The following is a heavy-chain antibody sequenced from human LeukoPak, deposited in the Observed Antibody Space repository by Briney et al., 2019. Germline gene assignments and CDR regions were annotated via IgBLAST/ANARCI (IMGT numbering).Heavy chain of an antibody. Sequence: QPGGSLRLSCAASGFTYRNFAMTWVRQAPGKGLEWVSCISSSGDSTYYADSVTGRFTISRDNSKNTLFLQMNSLGAEDTALYYCAKTVGVYDNGDGIPYGMDVWGQGTTVTVSS. CDR2: ISSSGDST. CDR1: GFTYRNFA. CDR3: AKTVGVYDNGDGIPYGMDV. J-gene: IGHJ6*02. V-gene: IGHV3-23*01. D-gene: IGHD4-17*01.